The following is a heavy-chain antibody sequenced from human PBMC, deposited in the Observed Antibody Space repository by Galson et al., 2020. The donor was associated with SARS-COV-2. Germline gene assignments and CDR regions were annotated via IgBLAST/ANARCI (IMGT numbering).Heavy chain of an antibody. D-gene: IGHD7-27*01. CDR2: IYYSGIT. CDR1: GGTISIGGYY. J-gene: IGHJ4*02. Sequence: SETLSLTCTVSGGTISIGGYYWTWIRQDPGKGLEWIGYIYYSGITYYNPSLKSRLTLSVDTSKNQFSLKLNSVTAADTAVYYCARDQSLGWGFDLWGRGTQVTVSS. V-gene: IGHV4-31*03. CDR3: ARDQSLGWGFDL.